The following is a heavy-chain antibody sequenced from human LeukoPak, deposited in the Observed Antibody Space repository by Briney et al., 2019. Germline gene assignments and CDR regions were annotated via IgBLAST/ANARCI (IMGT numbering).Heavy chain of an antibody. CDR2: INHSGST. J-gene: IGHJ3*02. Sequence: PGGSLRLSCAASGFTFSSYSMNWVRQAPGKGLEWIGEINHSGSTNYNPSLKSRVTISVDTSKNQFSLRLSSVTAADTAVYYCARDLVTMTKGFDIWGQGTMVSVSS. CDR1: GFTFSSYS. D-gene: IGHD4-17*01. V-gene: IGHV4-34*01. CDR3: ARDLVTMTKGFDI.